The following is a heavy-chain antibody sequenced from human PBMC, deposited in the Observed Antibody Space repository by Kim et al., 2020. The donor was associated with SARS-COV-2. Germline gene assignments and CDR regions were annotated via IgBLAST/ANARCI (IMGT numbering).Heavy chain of an antibody. CDR1: GGSISSYY. Sequence: SETLSLTCTVSGGSISSYYWSWIRQPPGKGLEWIGYIYYSGSTNYNPSLKSRVTISVDTSKNQFSLKLSSVTAADTAVYYCARVQSPGIAVAGAFVYWGQGTLVTVSS. J-gene: IGHJ4*02. CDR2: IYYSGST. D-gene: IGHD6-19*01. V-gene: IGHV4-59*13. CDR3: ARVQSPGIAVAGAFVY.